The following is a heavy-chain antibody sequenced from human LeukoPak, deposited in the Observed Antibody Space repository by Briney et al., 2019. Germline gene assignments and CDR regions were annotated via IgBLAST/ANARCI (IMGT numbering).Heavy chain of an antibody. Sequence: KPSKTLSLTCAVYGGSFSGYYWSWIRQPPGKGLEWVSAISGSGGSTYYADSVKGRFTISRDNSKNTLYLQMNSLRAEDTAVYYCAKDWSSFGFGEIRGFDLWGRGTLVTVSS. J-gene: IGHJ2*01. CDR3: AKDWSSFGFGEIRGFDL. D-gene: IGHD3-10*01. V-gene: IGHV3-23*01. CDR2: ISGSGGST. CDR1: GGSFSGYY.